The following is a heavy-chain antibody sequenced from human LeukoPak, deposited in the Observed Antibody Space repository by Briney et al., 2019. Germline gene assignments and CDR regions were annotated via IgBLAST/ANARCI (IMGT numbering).Heavy chain of an antibody. D-gene: IGHD6-19*01. J-gene: IGHJ4*02. CDR2: ISYDGSNK. CDR3: ARDELSSFDY. Sequence: PGGSLRLSCAASGFTFSSYAMHWVRQAPGKGLEWVAVISYDGSNKYYADSVKGRFTISRDSSKNTLYLQMNSLRAEDTVVYYCARDELSSFDYWGQGTLVTVSS. CDR1: GFTFSSYA. V-gene: IGHV3-30-3*01.